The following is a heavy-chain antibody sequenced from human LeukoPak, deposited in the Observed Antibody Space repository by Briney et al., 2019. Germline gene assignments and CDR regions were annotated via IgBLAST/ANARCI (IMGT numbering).Heavy chain of an antibody. CDR3: ARALVCAYDSSGYPSFWYFDL. CDR1: GGSISSHY. V-gene: IGHV4-4*07. D-gene: IGHD3-22*01. Sequence: SSETLSLTCTVSGGSISSHYWSWIRQPAGKGLDWIGRTYIRGKTDYNPSLKSRVSISLDESRNQFSLNLNSVTAADTAVYYCARALVCAYDSSGYPSFWYFDLWGRGTLVTVSS. CDR2: TYIRGKT. J-gene: IGHJ2*01.